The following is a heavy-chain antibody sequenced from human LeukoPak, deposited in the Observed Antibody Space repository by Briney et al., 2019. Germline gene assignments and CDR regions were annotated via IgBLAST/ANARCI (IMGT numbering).Heavy chain of an antibody. J-gene: IGHJ4*02. D-gene: IGHD6-19*01. V-gene: IGHV4-34*01. CDR2: INHSGST. CDR3: ARAGSGYRD. CDR1: GGSFSGYY. Sequence: SETLSLTCAVYGGSFSGYYWSGIRQPPGKGLEWIGEINHSGSTNYNPSLKSRVTISVDTSKNQFSLKLTSVTAADTAVYYCARAGSGYRDWGQGTLVTVSS.